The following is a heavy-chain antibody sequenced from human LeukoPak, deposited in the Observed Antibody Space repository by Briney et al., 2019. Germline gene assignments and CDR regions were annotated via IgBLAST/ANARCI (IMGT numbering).Heavy chain of an antibody. J-gene: IGHJ4*02. CDR2: INPNSGGT. CDR1: GYTFTGYY. V-gene: IGHV1-2*02. CDR3: ARTNASSWPRYFDY. Sequence: ASVKVSCKASGYTFTGYYMHWVRQAPGQGLEWMGWINPNSGGTNYAQKFQGRVTMTRDTSISTAYMELSRLRSDDTAVYYCARTNASSWPRYFDYWGQGTLVTVSS. D-gene: IGHD6-13*01.